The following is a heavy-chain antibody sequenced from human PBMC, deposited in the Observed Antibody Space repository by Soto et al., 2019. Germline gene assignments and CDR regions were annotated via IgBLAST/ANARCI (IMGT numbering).Heavy chain of an antibody. J-gene: IGHJ4*02. CDR1: GFSLSTSGVG. Sequence: QITLKESGPTLVKPTQTLTLTCTFSGFSLSTSGVGVGWIRQPPGKALEWLALIYWDDDKHYSPSLKSRLTITMNTSNNQVVLTMTNMDPVDTATSYCSHNRQWLPDYWGQGTPVTVSS. CDR2: IYWDDDK. V-gene: IGHV2-5*02. D-gene: IGHD5-12*01. CDR3: SHNRQWLPDY.